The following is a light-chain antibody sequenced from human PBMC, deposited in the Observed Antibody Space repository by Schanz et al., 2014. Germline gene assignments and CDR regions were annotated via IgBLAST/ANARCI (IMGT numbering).Light chain of an antibody. CDR2: DVS. CDR1: SSDVGGYRF. V-gene: IGLV2-14*03. CDR3: SSYTSISTVV. Sequence: QSALTQPASVSGSPGQSITISCTGTSSDVGGYRFVSWYQQHPGKAPKLILYDVSDRPSGVSNRFSGSKSGNTASLTISGLQAEDEADYDCSSYTSISTVVFGGGTKLTVL. J-gene: IGLJ2*01.